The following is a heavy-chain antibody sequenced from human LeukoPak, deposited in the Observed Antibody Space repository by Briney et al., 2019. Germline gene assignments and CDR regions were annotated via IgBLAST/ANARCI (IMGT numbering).Heavy chain of an antibody. CDR1: GGSISSYQ. CDR3: ARHDGSSWYYAFDV. CDR2: ISYSGFT. V-gene: IGHV4-59*08. Sequence: SETLSLTCTVSGGSISSYQWSWIRQPPGKGLEWIGYISYSGFTNYNPSLKSRVTISLDTSKNQFSLKLSSVTAADTAVYYCARHDGSSWYYAFDVWGQGTMVTVSS. J-gene: IGHJ3*01. D-gene: IGHD6-13*01.